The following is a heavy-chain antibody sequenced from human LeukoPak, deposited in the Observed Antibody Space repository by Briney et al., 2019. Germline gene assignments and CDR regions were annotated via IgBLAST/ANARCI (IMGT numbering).Heavy chain of an antibody. CDR3: AKDGARSWLGELNWFDP. V-gene: IGHV3-23*01. D-gene: IGHD3-10*01. CDR1: RLTLSNYA. CDR2: ISGSGGKK. J-gene: IGHJ5*02. Sequence: GGSLRLSCAASRLTLSNYALSWVRQAPGKGVLWVSGISGSGGKKYYAHSVKGRFTISRDNSKNTQYLEMNSLRGEDTAVYYCAKDGARSWLGELNWFDPWGQGTLVTVSS.